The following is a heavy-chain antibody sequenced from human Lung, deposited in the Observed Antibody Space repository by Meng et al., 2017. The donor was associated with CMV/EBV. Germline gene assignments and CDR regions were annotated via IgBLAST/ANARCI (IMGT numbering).Heavy chain of an antibody. CDR2: VYHTGST. D-gene: IGHD2-15*01. CDR3: ARDSPGGYEGY. Sequence: SETLSLTXAVSGGSISTSDWWSWVRQPPGKRLEWIGEVYHTGSTNYNPSLKSRVIISVDMSKNQFSLNLSSVTAADTAVYYCARDSPGGYEGYWGQGILVTVSS. V-gene: IGHV4-4*02. J-gene: IGHJ4*02. CDR1: GGSISTSDW.